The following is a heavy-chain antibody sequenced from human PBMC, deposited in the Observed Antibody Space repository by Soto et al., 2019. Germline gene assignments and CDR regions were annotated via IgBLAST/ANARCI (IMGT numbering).Heavy chain of an antibody. CDR1: DGSVTGYC. V-gene: IGHV4-59*02. D-gene: IGHD4-4*01. J-gene: IGHJ4*02. CDR2: IYYNGIA. CDR3: ARGPDYSKVGY. Sequence: QVQLQESGTGLVKPSETLPLTCSVSDGSVTGYCWSWIRQPPGKGLEWIGCIYYNGIAHYNPSLTRRVTMSLDTSNKHFSLKLSSVTTTDTAVYYCARGPDYSKVGYWGQGTLVTVSS.